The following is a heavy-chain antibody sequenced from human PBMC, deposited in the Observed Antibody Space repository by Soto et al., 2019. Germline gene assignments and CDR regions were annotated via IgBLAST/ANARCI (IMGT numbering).Heavy chain of an antibody. D-gene: IGHD3-3*01. CDR1: GASIRSSSYY. Sequence: ETLSLTCPVSGASIRSSSYYWGWIRQPPGKGLEWIGSIYYSGSTYYNPSLKSRVTISVDTSKNQFSLKLSYVTAEDTAVYYCARTGRSDHTIFGVHHGFQHWGQGTLVTVYS. CDR3: ARTGRSDHTIFGVHHGFQH. J-gene: IGHJ1*01. V-gene: IGHV4-39*01. CDR2: IYYSGST.